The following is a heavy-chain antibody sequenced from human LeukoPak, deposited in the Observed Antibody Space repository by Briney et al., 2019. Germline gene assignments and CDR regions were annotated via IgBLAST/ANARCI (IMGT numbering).Heavy chain of an antibody. CDR3: ARRGYSGYVNY. J-gene: IGHJ4*02. CDR2: IKQDGSEK. Sequence: GGSLRLSCAASGFTFTNYAMSWVRQAPGKGLEWVANIKQDGSEKYYVDSVKGRFTISRDNAKNSLYLQMNSLRAEDTAVYYCARRGYSGYVNYWGQGTLVTVSS. D-gene: IGHD5-12*01. V-gene: IGHV3-7*01. CDR1: GFTFTNYA.